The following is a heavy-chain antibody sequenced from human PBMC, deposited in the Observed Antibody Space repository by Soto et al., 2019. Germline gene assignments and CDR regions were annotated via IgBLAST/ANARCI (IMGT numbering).Heavy chain of an antibody. CDR1: GYTFTSFG. Sequence: QVLLVQSGPELKRPGASVMLSCKDSGYTFTSFGFSWVRQAPGQQGLEWVGWISALTGETKFAQRFQDRIVLTTDTETKTGYMELRSLTPYDTAVYFCARDGCSMDTWNDPHFDYWGRGTLVSVSP. V-gene: IGHV1-18*01. D-gene: IGHD1-1*01. CDR2: ISALTGET. CDR3: ARDGCSMDTWNDPHFDY. J-gene: IGHJ4*02.